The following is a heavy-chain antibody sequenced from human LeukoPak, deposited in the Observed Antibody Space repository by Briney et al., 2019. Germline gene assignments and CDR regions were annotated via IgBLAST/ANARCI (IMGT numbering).Heavy chain of an antibody. Sequence: PGGSLRLSCAASGFTFSNYWMHWVRQTPGKGLVWVSRIDTDETTGSADSVKGRFTISRDNAKSTLYLQMDSLRAEDTAVYYCARGAGIVGSTTPFDYWGQGALVTVSS. CDR2: IDTDETT. V-gene: IGHV3-74*01. J-gene: IGHJ4*02. CDR3: ARGAGIVGSTTPFDY. D-gene: IGHD1-26*01. CDR1: GFTFSNYW.